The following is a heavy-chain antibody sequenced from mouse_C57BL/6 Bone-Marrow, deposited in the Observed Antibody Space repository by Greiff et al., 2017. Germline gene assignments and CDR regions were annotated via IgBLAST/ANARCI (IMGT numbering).Heavy chain of an antibody. CDR2: ISYDGSN. CDR1: GYSITSGYY. D-gene: IGHD1-1*01. CDR3: ARARYYYGSNAMDY. Sequence: EVQLQESGPGLVKPSQSLSLTCSVTGYSITSGYYWNWIRQFPGNKLEWMGYISYDGSNNYNPSLKNRISITRDTSKNQFFLKLNSVTTEDTATYYCARARYYYGSNAMDYWGQGTSVTVSS. J-gene: IGHJ4*01. V-gene: IGHV3-6*01.